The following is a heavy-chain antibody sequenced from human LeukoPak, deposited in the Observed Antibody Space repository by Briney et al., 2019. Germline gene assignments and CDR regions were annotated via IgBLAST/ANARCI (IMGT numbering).Heavy chain of an antibody. J-gene: IGHJ2*01. V-gene: IGHV3-30*03. CDR1: GFTFSSYG. D-gene: IGHD6-13*01. CDR2: ISYDGSNK. CDR3: ARAAYSSTWYSRYFDL. Sequence: GGSLRLSCAASGFTFSSYGMHWVRQAPGKGLEWVAVISYDGSNKYYADSVKGRFTISRDNSKNTLYLQMNSLRAEDTAVYYCARAAYSSTWYSRYFDLWGRGTLVTVSS.